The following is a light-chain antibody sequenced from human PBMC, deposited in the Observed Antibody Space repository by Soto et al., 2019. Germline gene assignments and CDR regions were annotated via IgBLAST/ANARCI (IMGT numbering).Light chain of an antibody. V-gene: IGKV1-9*01. CDR3: QQLNRYPLT. J-gene: IGKJ3*01. Sequence: DIQLTQSPSFLSASVGDRVTIACRASQGISSYLAWYQQKPGKAPKLLIYAASTLQSGVPSRFSGSGSGTEFTLTISSLQPEDVATYYCQQLNRYPLTFGPGTKVDIK. CDR2: AAS. CDR1: QGISSY.